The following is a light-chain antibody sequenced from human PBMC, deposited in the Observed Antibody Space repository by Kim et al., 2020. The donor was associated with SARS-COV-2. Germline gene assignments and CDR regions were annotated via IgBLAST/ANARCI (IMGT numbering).Light chain of an antibody. Sequence: ASVKLTGTLSSGHSSYAIAWHQQQPEKGPRYLMKLNSDGSHSKGDGIPDRFSGSSSGAGRYLTISSLQSEDEADYYCQTWGTGIVVFGGGTQLTVL. CDR2: LNSDGSH. CDR1: SGHSSYA. V-gene: IGLV4-69*01. J-gene: IGLJ2*01. CDR3: QTWGTGIVV.